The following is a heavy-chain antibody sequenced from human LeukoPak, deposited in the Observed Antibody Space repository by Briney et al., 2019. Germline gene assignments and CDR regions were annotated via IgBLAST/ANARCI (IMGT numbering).Heavy chain of an antibody. CDR2: IKQDGSDK. D-gene: IGHD3-22*01. Sequence: GGPRSLSCAASGFPFISYWLGWVRQAPGKGLEWVANIKQDGSDKYYVDSVKGRFTISRDNAKNSLYLQMNSLRAEDTAVYYCARDPYDSSWGLCYFDYWGQGNLVTVSS. J-gene: IGHJ4*02. V-gene: IGHV3-7*04. CDR3: ARDPYDSSWGLCYFDY. CDR1: GFPFISYW.